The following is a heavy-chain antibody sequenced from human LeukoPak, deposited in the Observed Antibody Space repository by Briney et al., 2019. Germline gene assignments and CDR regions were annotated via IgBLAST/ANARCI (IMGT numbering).Heavy chain of an antibody. CDR3: TGHHQAYSRTY. CDR2: IKEDGSEK. Sequence: GGSLRLSCAASGFTFSRSWMHWVRQAPGKGLEWVASIKEDGSEKYYVDSVKGRFTISRDNAKNSLYLQMNSLRAEDTAVYYCTGHHQAYSRTYWGQGTLVTVSS. CDR1: GFTFSRSW. D-gene: IGHD4-11*01. V-gene: IGHV3-7*01. J-gene: IGHJ4*02.